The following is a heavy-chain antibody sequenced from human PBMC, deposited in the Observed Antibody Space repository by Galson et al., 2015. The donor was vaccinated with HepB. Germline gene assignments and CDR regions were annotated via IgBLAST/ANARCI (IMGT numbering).Heavy chain of an antibody. CDR3: ASSSGYDFLYIDY. J-gene: IGHJ4*02. D-gene: IGHD5-12*01. CDR1: GGSISSSSYY. CDR2: IYYSGST. V-gene: IGHV4-39*07. Sequence: SETLSLTCTVSGGSISSSSYYWGWIRQPPGKGLEWIGSIYYSGSTYYNPSLKSRVTISVDTSKNQFSLKLSSVTAADTAVYYCASSSGYDFLYIDYWGQGTLVTVSS.